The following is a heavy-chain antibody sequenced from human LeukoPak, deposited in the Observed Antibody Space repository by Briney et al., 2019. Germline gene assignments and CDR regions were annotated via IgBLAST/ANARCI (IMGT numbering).Heavy chain of an antibody. CDR3: VSGPARLLDELYYFDY. Sequence: GGSLRLSCAASGFTFSSYAMHWLRQAPGKGLEWVAVISYGGINKYYADSVKGRFTISRDNSKNTLYLQMNSLRAEDTAVYYCVSGPARLLDELYYFDYWGQGTLVTVSS. CDR2: ISYGGINK. J-gene: IGHJ4*02. CDR1: GFTFSSYA. V-gene: IGHV3-30-3*01. D-gene: IGHD3-22*01.